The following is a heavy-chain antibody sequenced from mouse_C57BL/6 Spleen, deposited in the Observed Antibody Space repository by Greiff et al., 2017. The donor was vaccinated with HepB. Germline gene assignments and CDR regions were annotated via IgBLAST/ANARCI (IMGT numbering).Heavy chain of an antibody. V-gene: IGHV1-61*01. CDR3: ARYGTAQAAWFAY. J-gene: IGHJ3*01. CDR1: GYTFTSYW. Sequence: QVQLQQPGAELVRPGSSVKLSCKASGYTFTSYWMDWVKQRPGQGLEWIGNIYPSDSETHYNQKFKDKATLTVDKSSSTAYMQLSSLTSEDSAVYYCARYGTAQAAWFAYWGQGTLVTVSA. CDR2: IYPSDSET. D-gene: IGHD3-2*02.